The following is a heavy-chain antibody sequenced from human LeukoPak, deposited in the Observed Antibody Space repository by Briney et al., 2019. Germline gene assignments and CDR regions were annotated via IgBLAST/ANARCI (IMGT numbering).Heavy chain of an antibody. J-gene: IGHJ2*01. CDR1: GFTFDDYG. Sequence: GGSLRLSCAASGFTFDDYGMSWVRQAPGKGLEWVSGINWNGGSTGYADSVKGRFTISRDNAKNSLYLQMNSLRAEDTALYYCARGVAVAGELWYFDLWGRGTLVTVSS. CDR2: INWNGGST. D-gene: IGHD6-19*01. CDR3: ARGVAVAGELWYFDL. V-gene: IGHV3-20*04.